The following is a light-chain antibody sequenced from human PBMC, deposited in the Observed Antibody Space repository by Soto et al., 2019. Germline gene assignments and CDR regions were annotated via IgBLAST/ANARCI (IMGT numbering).Light chain of an antibody. J-gene: IGLJ1*01. CDR1: SRDIGNNNY. CDR3: CSCAGSRI. Sequence: QSALTQPPSASGSPGQSVTISCTGNSRDIGNNNYVSWYQQHPGKAPKLMIYEVTKRPSGVPDRFSGSKSGNTASLTVSGLQAEDEADYYCCSCAGSRIFGPGTKVTVL. V-gene: IGLV2-8*01. CDR2: EVT.